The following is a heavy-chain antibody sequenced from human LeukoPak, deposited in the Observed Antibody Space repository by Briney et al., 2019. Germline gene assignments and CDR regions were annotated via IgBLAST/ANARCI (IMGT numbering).Heavy chain of an antibody. V-gene: IGHV4-59*12. CDR1: GGSISSYY. J-gene: IGHJ4*02. Sequence: SETLSLTCTVSGGSISSYYWSWIRQPPGKGLEWIGYIYYSGSTNYNPSLKSRVTISVDTSKNQFSLKLSSVTAADTAVYYCARIGYCSGGSCYDDDYWGQGTLVTVSS. CDR3: ARIGYCSGGSCYDDDY. D-gene: IGHD2-15*01. CDR2: IYYSGST.